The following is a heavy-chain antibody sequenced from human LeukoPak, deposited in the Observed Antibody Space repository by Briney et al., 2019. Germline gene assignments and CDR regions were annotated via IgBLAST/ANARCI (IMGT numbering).Heavy chain of an antibody. CDR3: AREVGGVPIFHY. Sequence: ASVKDSCKASGYTFTGYYMHWVRQAPGQGLEWMGWINPNSGGTNYAQKFQGRVTMTRDTSISTAYMELSRLRSDDTAVYYCAREVGGVPIFHYRGQGTLVTVSS. CDR1: GYTFTGYY. V-gene: IGHV1-2*02. J-gene: IGHJ4*02. CDR2: INPNSGGT. D-gene: IGHD3-3*01.